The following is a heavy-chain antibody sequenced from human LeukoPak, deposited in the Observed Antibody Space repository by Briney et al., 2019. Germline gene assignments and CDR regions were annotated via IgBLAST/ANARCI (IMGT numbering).Heavy chain of an antibody. Sequence: SQTLSLTCAISWDSVSSNSAAWNWIRQSPSRGLEWLGRTYYRSKWYNDYAVSVKSRITINPDTSKNQFSLQLNSVTPEDTAVYYCARDQKWLRDTDYYYYYGMDVWGQGTTVTVSS. CDR2: TYYRSKWYN. V-gene: IGHV6-1*01. J-gene: IGHJ6*02. CDR1: WDSVSSNSAA. D-gene: IGHD5-12*01. CDR3: ARDQKWLRDTDYYYYYGMDV.